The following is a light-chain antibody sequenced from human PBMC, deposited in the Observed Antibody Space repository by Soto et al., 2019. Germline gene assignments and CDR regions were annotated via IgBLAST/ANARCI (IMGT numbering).Light chain of an antibody. V-gene: IGKV1-27*01. J-gene: IGKJ4*01. Sequence: DIQMTQSPSSLSASLGDRVTITCRASQGIGVYLAWFQQKPGKVPRLLIYAASALQSGVPSRFSGGGSGTDFTLTINSLQPEDVETYYCQKYNSAPLTFGGGTKLEIK. CDR2: AAS. CDR1: QGIGVY. CDR3: QKYNSAPLT.